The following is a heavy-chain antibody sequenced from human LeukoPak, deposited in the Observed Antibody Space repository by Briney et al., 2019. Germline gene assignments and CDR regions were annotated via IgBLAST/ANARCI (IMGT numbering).Heavy chain of an antibody. CDR2: ISASGGST. Sequence: GGSLRLSCEASGFTFSSYAMSWVRQAPGKGLEWVSGISASGGSTYYADSVEGRLTISRDNSKDTLYLQMSGLRAEDSAVYYCAKGTPRSDPYGMDVWGQGTTVTVSS. CDR1: GFTFSSYA. D-gene: IGHD2-15*01. V-gene: IGHV3-23*01. J-gene: IGHJ6*02. CDR3: AKGTPRSDPYGMDV.